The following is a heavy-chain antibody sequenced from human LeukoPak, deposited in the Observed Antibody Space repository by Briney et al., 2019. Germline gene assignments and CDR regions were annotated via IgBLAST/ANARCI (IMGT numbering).Heavy chain of an antibody. CDR1: GFTFSHYS. CDR2: IGGSGDST. D-gene: IGHD3-9*01. Sequence: GGSLRLSCAASGFTFSHYSMNWVRQAPRKGLEWVSAIGGSGDSTYYADSVKGRFTISRDNSKNTLYLQMNSLTAEDTAVYYCAKEADDWYPRPFDYWGQGTLVTVSS. V-gene: IGHV3-23*01. CDR3: AKEADDWYPRPFDY. J-gene: IGHJ4*02.